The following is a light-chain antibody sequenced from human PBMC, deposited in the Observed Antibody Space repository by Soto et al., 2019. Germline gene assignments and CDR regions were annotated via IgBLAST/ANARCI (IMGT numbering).Light chain of an antibody. CDR1: QSISSY. V-gene: IGKV1-39*01. CDR2: AAS. J-gene: IGKJ1*01. CDR3: QQYDSYSSGP. Sequence: PSSLSASVGDRVTSTCRASQSISSYLNWYQQKPGKAPKLLIYAASSLQSGVPSRFSGSGSGTEFTLTISNLQPDDFATYYCQQYDSYSSGPFGQGTRWIS.